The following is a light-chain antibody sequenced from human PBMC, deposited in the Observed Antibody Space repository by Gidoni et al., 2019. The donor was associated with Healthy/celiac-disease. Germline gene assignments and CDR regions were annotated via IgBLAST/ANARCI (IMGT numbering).Light chain of an antibody. V-gene: IGKV3-20*01. Sequence: EIVLTQSPGTLSLSPGERATFSCRSSQSVSSSYLAWYQQKPGQAPRLLIYGASSRATGIPDRFSGSESGTDFTLTISRLEPEDFAVYYCQEGLTFGGGTKVEIK. CDR3: QEGLT. CDR2: GAS. CDR1: QSVSSSY. J-gene: IGKJ4*01.